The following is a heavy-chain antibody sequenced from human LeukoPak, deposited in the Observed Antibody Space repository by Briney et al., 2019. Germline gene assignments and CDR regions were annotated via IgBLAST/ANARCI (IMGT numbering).Heavy chain of an antibody. CDR3: ARARFDWLSH. V-gene: IGHV3-48*03. Sequence: GGSLRLSCGASGFTFSSYEMNWVRQAPGRGLEWVSYISSSGSTIYYADSVKGRFTISRDNAENSLYLQMNSLRAEDTAVYYCARARFDWLSHWGQGTLVTVSS. CDR2: ISSSGSTI. CDR1: GFTFSSYE. J-gene: IGHJ5*02. D-gene: IGHD3-16*01.